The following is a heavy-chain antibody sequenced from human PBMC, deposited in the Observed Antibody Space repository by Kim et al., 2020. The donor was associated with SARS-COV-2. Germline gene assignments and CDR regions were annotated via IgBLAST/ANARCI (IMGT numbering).Heavy chain of an antibody. CDR2: IYYSGST. J-gene: IGHJ4*02. CDR1: GGSVSSGSYY. CDR3: ARLMGVAALGYFDY. V-gene: IGHV4-61*01. D-gene: IGHD2-15*01. Sequence: SETLSLTCTVSGGSVSSGSYYWSWIRQPPGKGLEWIGYIYYSGSTNYNPSLKSRVTMSVDTSKNQFSLKLSSVTAADTAVYYCARLMGVAALGYFDYWGQGSLVTVSS.